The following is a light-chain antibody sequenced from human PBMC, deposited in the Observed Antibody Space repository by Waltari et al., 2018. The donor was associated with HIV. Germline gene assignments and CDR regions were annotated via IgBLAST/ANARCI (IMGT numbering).Light chain of an antibody. CDR1: QTVRINY. CDR2: GAS. CDR3: QQYGSSPIT. V-gene: IGKV3-20*01. J-gene: IGKJ4*01. Sequence: ENVLTQSPGTLSLTPGQGATLSCRASQTVRINYLAWYQQKPGQAPRLLIYGASSRATGIPDRFSGSGSGTDFTLTISRLEPEDFAVYYCQQYGSSPITFGGGTKVEIK.